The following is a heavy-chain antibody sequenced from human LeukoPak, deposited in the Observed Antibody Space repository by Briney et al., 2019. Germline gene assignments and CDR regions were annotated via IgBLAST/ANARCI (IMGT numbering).Heavy chain of an antibody. CDR1: GFTFSSYS. J-gene: IGHJ4*02. D-gene: IGHD3-22*01. V-gene: IGHV3-48*04. CDR2: ISSSRSTI. Sequence: PGGSLRLSCAASGFTFSSYSMNWVRQAPGKGLEWVSYISSSRSTIYYADSVEGRFTISRDSAKNSLYLQMNSLRAEDTAVYYCARTYDSFDYWGQGTLVTVSS. CDR3: ARTYDSFDY.